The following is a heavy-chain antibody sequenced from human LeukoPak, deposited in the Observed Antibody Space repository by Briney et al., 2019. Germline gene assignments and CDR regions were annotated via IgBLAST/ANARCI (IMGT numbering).Heavy chain of an antibody. CDR1: GFSLSTSGMC. Sequence: SGPTLVNPTQTLTLTCTFSGFSLSTSGMCVSWIRQPPGKALEWLARIDWDDDKYYSTSLKTRLTISKDTSKNQVVLTMTNMDPVDTATYYCARDDWGSYYFDYWGQGTLVTVSS. CDR3: ARDDWGSYYFDY. V-gene: IGHV2-70*11. CDR2: IDWDDDK. J-gene: IGHJ4*02. D-gene: IGHD7-27*01.